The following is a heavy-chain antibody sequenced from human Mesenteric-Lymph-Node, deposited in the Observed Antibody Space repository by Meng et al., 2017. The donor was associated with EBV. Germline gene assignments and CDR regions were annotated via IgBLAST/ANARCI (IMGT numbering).Heavy chain of an antibody. Sequence: QVQLPQWGAGLLNPSETLSLTCAVYGGSFSGYYWTWIRQPPGRGLEWIGEINHSGSTNHNPSLKSRVTIPADTSKDQFSLKLSSVTAADTAVYYCARGYAGYYGKLFDYWGQGTLVTVSS. CDR2: INHSGST. V-gene: IGHV4-34*01. J-gene: IGHJ4*02. D-gene: IGHD3-3*01. CDR3: ARGYAGYYGKLFDY. CDR1: GGSFSGYY.